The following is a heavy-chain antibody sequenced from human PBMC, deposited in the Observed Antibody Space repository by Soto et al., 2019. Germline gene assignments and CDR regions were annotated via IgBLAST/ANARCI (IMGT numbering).Heavy chain of an antibody. V-gene: IGHV3-30-3*01. CDR1: GFTFSSYA. Sequence: QVQLVESGGGVVQPGRSLRLSCAASGFTFSSYAMHWVRRAPGKGLEWMAVMSYDGSNKYYADSVKGRFTISRDNSKNTLYLQMNSLRPVDTALYYCARAGGAYWGQVLLLIVSS. J-gene: IGHJ4*02. CDR2: MSYDGSNK. D-gene: IGHD3-16*01. CDR3: ARAGGAY.